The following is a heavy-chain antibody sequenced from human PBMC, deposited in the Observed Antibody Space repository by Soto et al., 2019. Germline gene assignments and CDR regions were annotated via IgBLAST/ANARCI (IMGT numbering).Heavy chain of an antibody. CDR2: FESGGSI. J-gene: IGHJ4*02. Sequence: PGGFLRLSXAASGFSVRTNYMSWVRQAPGKGLEWVSVFESGGSIYYADSVKGRFIISRDNAKNTLYLQMNSLRVEDTAVYYCAKRRGAGGHFDYWGQGALVTVSS. CDR1: GFSVRTNY. D-gene: IGHD2-15*01. V-gene: IGHV3-53*01. CDR3: AKRRGAGGHFDY.